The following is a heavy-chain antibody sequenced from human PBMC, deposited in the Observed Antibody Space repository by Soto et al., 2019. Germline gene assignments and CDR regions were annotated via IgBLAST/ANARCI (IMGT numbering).Heavy chain of an antibody. CDR2: IRSKAYGETT. J-gene: IGHJ6*02. D-gene: IGHD1-1*01. CDR1: GLIFGDYG. V-gene: IGHV3-49*03. CDR3: TRYPYPRRYSYFGMAV. Sequence: GTLRLSCASAGLIFGDYGIIWSRQAPGKGLEWVGVIRSKAYGETTDYAASVKGRFAIFRDDSKSIDYLQSNSLQSDDTGVYYCTRYPYPRRYSYFGMAVGGLGPTGTVSS.